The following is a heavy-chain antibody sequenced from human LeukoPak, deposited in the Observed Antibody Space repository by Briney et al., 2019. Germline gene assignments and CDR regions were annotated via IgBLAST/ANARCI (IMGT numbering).Heavy chain of an antibody. D-gene: IGHD5-24*01. CDR3: ARRDGYTNWFDP. Sequence: GASVKVSCKASGGTFSSYAISWVRQAPGQGLEWMGGIIPIFGTANYAQKFQGRVTITADESTSTAYMELSSLRSEDTAVYYCARRDGYTNWFDPWGQGTLVTVSS. CDR1: GGTFSSYA. V-gene: IGHV1-69*13. J-gene: IGHJ5*02. CDR2: IIPIFGTA.